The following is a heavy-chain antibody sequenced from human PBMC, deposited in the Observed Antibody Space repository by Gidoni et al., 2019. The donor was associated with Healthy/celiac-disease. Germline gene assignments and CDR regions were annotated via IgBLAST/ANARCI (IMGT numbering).Heavy chain of an antibody. CDR1: GFPFSSYA. V-gene: IGHV3-23*01. D-gene: IGHD3-3*01. J-gene: IGHJ3*02. Sequence: EVQLLESGGGLVQPGGSLRLSCAASGFPFSSYAMSWVRQAPGKGLEWVSAISGSGGSTYYADSVKGRFTISRDNSKNTLYLQMNSLRAEDTAVYYCAKDRYYDFWSGTVAFDIWGQGTMVTVSS. CDR2: ISGSGGST. CDR3: AKDRYYDFWSGTVAFDI.